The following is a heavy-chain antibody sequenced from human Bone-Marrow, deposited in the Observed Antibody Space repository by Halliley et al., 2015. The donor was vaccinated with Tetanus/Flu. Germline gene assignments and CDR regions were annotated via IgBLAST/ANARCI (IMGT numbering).Heavy chain of an antibody. CDR3: AKEGYSYGRVSFFDQ. CDR2: ISGVDGST. V-gene: IGHV3-23*01. Sequence: SLRLSCAASGFTFSSYAMSWVRQAPGKGLEWVSGISGVDGSTNYAESVKGRFTISRDNSKNTLYLQMNRLRAEDTAVYYCAKEGYSYGRVSFFDQWGQGTLVTVSS. J-gene: IGHJ4*02. CDR1: GFTFSSYA. D-gene: IGHD5-18*01.